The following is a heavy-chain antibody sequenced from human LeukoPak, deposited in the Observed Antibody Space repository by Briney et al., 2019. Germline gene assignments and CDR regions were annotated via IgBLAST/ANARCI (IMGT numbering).Heavy chain of an antibody. CDR3: LRGGRDVVYY. CDR2: IYYSGST. V-gene: IGHV4-59*08. J-gene: IGHJ4*02. Sequence: SENLSCTCTVSGGSISTYCWSWIRQPPGKGLEWIGYIYYSGSTNYNPSLKSRVTISVDTSKNQFSLKLSSVTAADTAECYGLRGGRDVVYYWGQGTMVTVSS. D-gene: IGHD2-15*01. CDR1: GGSISTYC.